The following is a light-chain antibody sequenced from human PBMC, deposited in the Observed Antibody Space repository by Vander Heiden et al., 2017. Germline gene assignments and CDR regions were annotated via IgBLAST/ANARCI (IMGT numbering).Light chain of an antibody. CDR1: QSISSY. J-gene: IGKJ5*01. CDR3: QQSDSTLYT. V-gene: IGKV1-39*01. Sequence: DIQMTQSPSYLSASVGDRVTITCRASQSISSYLNWYQQKPGKAPKLLIYAASSLQSGVPSRFSGSGSGTDFTLTISSLQPEDFATYYCQQSDSTLYTFGQGTRLEIK. CDR2: AAS.